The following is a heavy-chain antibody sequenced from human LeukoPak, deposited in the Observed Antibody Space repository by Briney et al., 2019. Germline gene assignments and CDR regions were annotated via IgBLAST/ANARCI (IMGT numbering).Heavy chain of an antibody. CDR3: AKGGYDYIEMGYFDY. V-gene: IGHV3-23*01. Sequence: GGPLTLFCAPCGFRFSIYPMGWLRHAPGGGVEWVSLISARSGSTIYSDSVKGRLTISRDNSKKTLYLQMNSLRAEDTAVDYRAKGGYDYIEMGYFDYWGQGTLVTVSS. CDR1: GFRFSIYP. D-gene: IGHD5-12*01. J-gene: IGHJ4*02. CDR2: ISARSGST.